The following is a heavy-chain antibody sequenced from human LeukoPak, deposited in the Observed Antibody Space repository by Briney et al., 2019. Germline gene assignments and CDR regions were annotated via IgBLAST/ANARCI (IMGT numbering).Heavy chain of an antibody. CDR3: AREGQQLVTYYFDY. Sequence: SETLSLTCTVSGGSISSGSYYWSWIRQPAGKGLEWIGRIYTSGSTNYNPSLKSRVTISVDTSKNQFSLKLSSVTAADTAVYYCAREGQQLVTYYFDYWGQGTLVTVSS. CDR1: GGSISSGSYY. CDR2: IYTSGST. D-gene: IGHD6-13*01. V-gene: IGHV4-61*02. J-gene: IGHJ4*02.